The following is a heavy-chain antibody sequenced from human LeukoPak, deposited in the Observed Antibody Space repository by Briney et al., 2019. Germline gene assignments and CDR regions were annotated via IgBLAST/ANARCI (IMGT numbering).Heavy chain of an antibody. CDR3: AREWDTYLFDP. J-gene: IGHJ5*02. D-gene: IGHD1-26*01. V-gene: IGHV1-69*04. Sequence: SVKVSCKASVGTFSSYTISRVRQAPGQGLEWMGRIIPILGIANYAQKFQGRVTITADKSTSTAYMELSSLRSEDTAVYYCAREWDTYLFDPWGQGTLVTVSS. CDR1: VGTFSSYT. CDR2: IIPILGIA.